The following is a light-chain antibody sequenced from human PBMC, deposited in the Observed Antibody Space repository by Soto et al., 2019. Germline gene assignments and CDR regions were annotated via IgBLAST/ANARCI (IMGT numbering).Light chain of an antibody. CDR2: GAS. V-gene: IGKV3-20*01. CDR3: QQYGISPPYT. CDR1: QSVRSNY. Sequence: EIVLTQSPGTLSLSPGERATLSCRASQSVRSNYLAWYQHKIGRAPRLLIYGASTRATGIPDRFSSGGSGTDFTLTISRLEPEDFAVYFCQQYGISPPYTFGQGTKLEIK. J-gene: IGKJ2*01.